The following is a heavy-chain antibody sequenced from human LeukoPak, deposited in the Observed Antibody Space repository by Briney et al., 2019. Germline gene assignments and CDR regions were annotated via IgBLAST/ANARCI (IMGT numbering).Heavy chain of an antibody. D-gene: IGHD3-3*01. J-gene: IGHJ4*02. CDR3: ARARSFRPITEDY. V-gene: IGHV1-46*04. CDR1: GYTFTSYY. CDR2: INPNGGST. Sequence: GASVKLSYKATGYTFTSYYMHWVREAPGKGLEWVGIINPNGGSTSYAERVQGRVTMTRDMSTSTVYMELSSLRSEDTAVYYCARARSFRPITEDYWGQGTLVTVSS.